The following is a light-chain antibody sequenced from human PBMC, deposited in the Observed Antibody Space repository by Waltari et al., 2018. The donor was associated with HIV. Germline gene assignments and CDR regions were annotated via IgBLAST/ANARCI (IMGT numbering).Light chain of an antibody. CDR1: ALPKQY. J-gene: IGLJ1*01. CDR3: QSADSSGTYV. CDR2: KDS. Sequence: SYELTKPPSVSVSPGQTARITCSGDALPKQYTYWYQQKPGQAPVLVIYKDSERPSGIPERFSGSSSGTTVTLTISGVQAEDEADYYCQSADSSGTYVFGTGTTVTVL. V-gene: IGLV3-25*03.